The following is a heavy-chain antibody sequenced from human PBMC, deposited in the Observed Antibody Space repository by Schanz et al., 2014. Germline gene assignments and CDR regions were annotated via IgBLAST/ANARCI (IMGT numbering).Heavy chain of an antibody. CDR3: ARDITVDAGYVVHYYCYGMDV. CDR1: GYTFTSYS. D-gene: IGHD5-12*01. Sequence: QVLQVQSGSELKKPGASVKVSCKASGYTFTSYSIHWVRQAPGQGLEWMGWINVGNGNRKYSQKFQGRVTITRDTAASTACMELTSLRSENTAVYCCARDITVDAGYVVHYYCYGMDVWGQGTTVTVSS. J-gene: IGHJ6*02. V-gene: IGHV1-3*01. CDR2: INVGNGNR.